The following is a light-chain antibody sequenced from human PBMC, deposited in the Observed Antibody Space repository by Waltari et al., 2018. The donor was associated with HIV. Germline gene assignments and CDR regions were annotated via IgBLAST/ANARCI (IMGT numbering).Light chain of an antibody. V-gene: IGLV3-1*01. CDR2: QDH. CDR1: TLGANY. J-gene: IGLJ2*01. CDR3: QAWDSSNVV. Sequence: SSELTQPPSVSVSPGQTASITCSGDTLGANYACWYQQRPGQSPVLVIYQDHKRPSGIPERFSGSNSGNTATLTISGAQALDEANYYCQAWDSSNVVLGGGTKLTVL.